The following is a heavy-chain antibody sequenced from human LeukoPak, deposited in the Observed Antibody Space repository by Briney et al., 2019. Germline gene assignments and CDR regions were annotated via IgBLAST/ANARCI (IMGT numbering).Heavy chain of an antibody. Sequence: PSETLSLTCTVSGGSISSSSYYWGWIRQPPGKGLERIGSVYYSGSTYYNPSLESRVTISVDTSKNQFSLQLNSVTPEDTAVYYCTRSPWANWAWGMDVWGQGTTVTVSS. CDR3: TRSPWANWAWGMDV. D-gene: IGHD7-27*01. CDR2: VYYSGST. V-gene: IGHV4-39*01. CDR1: GGSISSSSYY. J-gene: IGHJ6*02.